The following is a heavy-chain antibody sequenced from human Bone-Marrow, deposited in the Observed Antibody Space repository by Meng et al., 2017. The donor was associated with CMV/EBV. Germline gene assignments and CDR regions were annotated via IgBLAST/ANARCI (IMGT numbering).Heavy chain of an antibody. CDR1: GFTFVIYG. Sequence: CVTSGFTFVIYGMHWVRQAPGKGLEWVAFIRYDGSHQDYADSVKGRFTISRDNSKSTVYLEMNSLRVEDTAVYFCAKVGSGWWGIDIWGQGTLVTVSS. D-gene: IGHD6-13*01. V-gene: IGHV3-30*02. CDR3: AKVGSGWWGIDI. CDR2: IRYDGSHQ. J-gene: IGHJ4*02.